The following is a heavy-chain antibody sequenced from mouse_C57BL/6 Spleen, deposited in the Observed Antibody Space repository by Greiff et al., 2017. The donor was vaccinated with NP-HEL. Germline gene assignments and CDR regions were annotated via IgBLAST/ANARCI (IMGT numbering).Heavy chain of an antibody. D-gene: IGHD1-1*01. CDR3: VRSFDSYVGLFAY. Sequence: EVQRVESGGGLVQPKGSLKLSCAASGFSFNTYAMNWVRQAPGKGLEWVARIRSKSNNYSTYYADSVKDRFTISRDDSESMRYLQMNNLKTEDTAMYYYVRSFDSYVGLFAYWGQGTLVTVSA. V-gene: IGHV10-1*01. CDR2: IRSKSNNYST. CDR1: GFSFNTYA. J-gene: IGHJ3*01.